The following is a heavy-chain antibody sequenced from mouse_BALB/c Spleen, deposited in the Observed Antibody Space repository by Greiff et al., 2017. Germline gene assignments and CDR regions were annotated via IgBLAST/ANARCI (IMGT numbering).Heavy chain of an antibody. D-gene: IGHD2-4*01. CDR1: GYTFTDYN. Sequence: EVQGVESGPELVKPGASVKISCKASGYTFTDYNMHWVKQSHGKSLEWIGYIYPYNGGTGYNQKFKSKATLTVDNSSSTAYMELRSLTSEDSAVYYCARADYDGFDYWGQGTTLTVSS. V-gene: IGHV1S29*02. CDR3: ARADYDGFDY. CDR2: IYPYNGGT. J-gene: IGHJ2*01.